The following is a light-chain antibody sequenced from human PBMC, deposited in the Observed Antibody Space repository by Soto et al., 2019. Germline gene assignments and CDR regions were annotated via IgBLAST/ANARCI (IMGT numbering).Light chain of an antibody. CDR3: SSYAGRNNFYV. CDR1: SSDVGGYNY. V-gene: IGLV2-8*01. J-gene: IGLJ1*01. CDR2: EVT. Sequence: QSVRTQPPSASGSPGQSVTISCTGTSSDVGGYNYVSWYQQHPGKAPKLIIYEVTKRPSGVPDRFSGSKSGNTASLTVSGLQAEDEADYYCSSYAGRNNFYVFGTGTKVTVL.